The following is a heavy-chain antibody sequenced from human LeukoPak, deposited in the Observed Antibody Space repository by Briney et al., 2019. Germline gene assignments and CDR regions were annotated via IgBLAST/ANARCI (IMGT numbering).Heavy chain of an antibody. V-gene: IGHV1-2*02. CDR1: GYTFTGHY. CDR2: INPSTGDT. D-gene: IGHD3-3*02. J-gene: IGHJ5*01. CDR3: ARGSLAIFDWLDS. Sequence: ASVKVSCKASGYTFTGHYMHWVRQAPGQGLEWMGWINPSTGDTNYAQKFQDRVSMTRDTSINTAYMELHRLRSDDTALYYCARGSLAIFDWLDSWGQGTLVTVSS.